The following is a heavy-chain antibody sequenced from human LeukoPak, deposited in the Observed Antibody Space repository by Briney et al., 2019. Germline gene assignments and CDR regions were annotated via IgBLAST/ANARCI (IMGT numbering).Heavy chain of an antibody. V-gene: IGHV3-23*01. CDR2: ISGSGGST. J-gene: IGHJ3*02. CDR1: GFTFSSYG. CDR3: AKDGGSGSSWYYAFDI. D-gene: IGHD6-13*01. Sequence: GGSLRLSCAASGFTFSSYGMSWVRQAPGKGLEWVSAISGSGGSTYYADSVKGRFTISRDNSKNTLYLQMNSLRAEDTAVYYCAKDGGSGSSWYYAFDIWGQGTMVTVSS.